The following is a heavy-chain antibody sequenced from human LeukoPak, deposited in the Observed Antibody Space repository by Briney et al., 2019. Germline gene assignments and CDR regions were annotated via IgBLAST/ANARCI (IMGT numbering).Heavy chain of an antibody. Sequence: ASVKVSCKVSGYTLTELSMHWVRQAPGKGLEWMGGFDPEDGETVYAQKFQGRVTMTEDTSTDTAYMELSSLRSEATAVYYCATDGGPPPVWLGSNWGQGTLVTVSS. D-gene: IGHD3-22*01. CDR2: FDPEDGET. CDR1: GYTLTELS. CDR3: ATDGGPPPVWLGSN. V-gene: IGHV1-24*01. J-gene: IGHJ4*02.